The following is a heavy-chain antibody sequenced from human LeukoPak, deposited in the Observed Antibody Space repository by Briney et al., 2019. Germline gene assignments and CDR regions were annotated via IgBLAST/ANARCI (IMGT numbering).Heavy chain of an antibody. CDR3: ARVWSPATRTSMAFQQQLVEGDAFDI. CDR1: GGSISSGSYY. D-gene: IGHD6-13*01. CDR2: IYTSGST. V-gene: IGHV4-61*02. Sequence: SQTLSLTCTVSGGSISSGSYYWSWIRQPAGKGLEWIGRIYTSGSTNYNPSLKSRVTISVDTSKNQFSLKLSSVTAADTAVYYCARVWSPATRTSMAFQQQLVEGDAFDIWGQGTMVTVSS. J-gene: IGHJ3*02.